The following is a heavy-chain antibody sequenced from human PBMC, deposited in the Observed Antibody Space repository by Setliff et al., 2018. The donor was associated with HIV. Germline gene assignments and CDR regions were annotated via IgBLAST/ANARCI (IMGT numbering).Heavy chain of an antibody. D-gene: IGHD3-10*02. V-gene: IGHV3-74*01. CDR3: LVVTMLNLGHAFDN. CDR1: GFTFSSYW. J-gene: IGHJ3*02. Sequence: PGGPLSLPCAASGFTFSSYWMHWVRQAPGKGLVWVSRINSDGSGTGYADSVKGRFTSSRDNAKNTLYLQMNSLLPEDTAVYYCLVVTMLNLGHAFDNWGQGTMVTVSS. CDR2: INSDGSGT.